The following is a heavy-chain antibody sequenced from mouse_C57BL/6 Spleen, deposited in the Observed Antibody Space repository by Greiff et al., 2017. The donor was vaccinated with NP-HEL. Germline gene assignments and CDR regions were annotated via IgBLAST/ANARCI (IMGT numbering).Heavy chain of an antibody. CDR2: IDPEDGET. J-gene: IGHJ1*03. CDR1: GFNIKDYY. CDR3: ARSATERDWYFDV. Sequence: VQLKQSGAELVKPGASVKLSCTASGFNIKDYYMHWVKQRTEQGLEWIGRIDPEDGETKYAPKFQGKATITADTSSNTAYLQLSSLTSEDTAAYYCARSATERDWYFDVWGTGTTVTVSS. V-gene: IGHV14-2*01.